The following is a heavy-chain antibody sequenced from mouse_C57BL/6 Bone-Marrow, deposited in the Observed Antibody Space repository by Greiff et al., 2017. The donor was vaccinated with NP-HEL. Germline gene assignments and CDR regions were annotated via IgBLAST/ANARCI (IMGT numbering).Heavy chain of an antibody. Sequence: VKLQQSGAELVRPGTSVKMSCKASGYTFTNYWIGWAKQRPGHGLEWIGDIYPGGGYTNYNEKFKGKATLTADKSSSTAYMQFSSLTSEDSAIYYCARYYSKMAWFAYWGQGTLVTVSA. V-gene: IGHV1-63*01. J-gene: IGHJ3*01. D-gene: IGHD2-5*01. CDR3: ARYYSKMAWFAY. CDR2: IYPGGGYT. CDR1: GYTFTNYW.